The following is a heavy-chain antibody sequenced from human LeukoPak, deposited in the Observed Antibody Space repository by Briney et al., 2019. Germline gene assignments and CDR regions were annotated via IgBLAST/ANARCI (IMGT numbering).Heavy chain of an antibody. CDR1: GFTFSSYV. Sequence: GGSLRLSCAASGFTFSSYVMNWVRQAPGKGLEWVSIISSSGGSTYYADSVKGRFTISRDNSKNTLYLQMNSLRVEDTAVYYCAKKVGGYCTGGSCYSGDWFDPWGQGTLVTVSS. D-gene: IGHD2-15*01. CDR3: AKKVGGYCTGGSCYSGDWFDP. CDR2: ISSSGGST. J-gene: IGHJ5*02. V-gene: IGHV3-23*01.